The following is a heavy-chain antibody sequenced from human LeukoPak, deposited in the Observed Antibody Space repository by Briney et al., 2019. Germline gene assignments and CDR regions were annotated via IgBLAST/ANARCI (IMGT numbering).Heavy chain of an antibody. CDR1: GGSISSSSYY. D-gene: IGHD6-13*01. CDR2: ISGSGGST. J-gene: IGHJ6*03. V-gene: IGHV3-23*01. CDR3: ATPYSSSWYQSLYYYYMDV. Sequence: ETLSLTCTVSGGSISSSSYYWGWIRQPPGKGLEWVSAISGSGGSTYYADSVKGRFTISRDNSKNTLYLQMNSLRAEDTAVYYCATPYSSSWYQSLYYYYMDVWGKGTTVTISS.